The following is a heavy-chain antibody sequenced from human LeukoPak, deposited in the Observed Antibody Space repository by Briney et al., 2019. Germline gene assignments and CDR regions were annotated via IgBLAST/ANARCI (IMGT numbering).Heavy chain of an antibody. CDR1: GFTFSSYS. D-gene: IGHD2-21*01. CDR2: ISSSSSTI. V-gene: IGHV3-48*04. J-gene: IGHJ3*02. CDR3: ARERIPYAFDI. Sequence: PGGSLRLSCAASGFTFSSYSMNWVRQAPGKGLEWVSYISSSSSTIYYADSVKGRFTISRDDAKNSLYLQMNSLRAEDTAVYYCARERIPYAFDIWGQGTMVTVSS.